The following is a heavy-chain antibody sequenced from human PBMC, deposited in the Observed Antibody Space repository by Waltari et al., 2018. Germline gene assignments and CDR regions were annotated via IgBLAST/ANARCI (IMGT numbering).Heavy chain of an antibody. CDR3: VRDDDYSGHYSKFDH. CDR2: IWSAPHGHRN. J-gene: IGHJ4*02. D-gene: IGHD3-22*01. CDR1: GFTFSNYG. Sequence: QVQLVESGGGVVQPGRSLKISCAASGFTFSNYGFHWVRQAPGKGLEWVAVIWSAPHGHRNYYADSVKGRFTISRDNSENTVYLQMNSLRAEDTALYYCVRDDDYSGHYSKFDHWGQGTLVTVSS. V-gene: IGHV3-33*01.